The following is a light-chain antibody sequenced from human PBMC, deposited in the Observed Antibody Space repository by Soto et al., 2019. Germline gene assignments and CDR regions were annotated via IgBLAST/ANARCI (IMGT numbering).Light chain of an antibody. CDR2: GAS. CDR3: QQYNNWPPLT. Sequence: EIVMPQSPATLSVSPGERATLSCRASQSVSSNLAWYQQKPGQAPRLLIYGASTRATGIPARFSGSGSGTEFTLTISSLQSEDFAVYYCQQYNNWPPLTFGGGNKVEIK. J-gene: IGKJ4*01. V-gene: IGKV3-15*01. CDR1: QSVSSN.